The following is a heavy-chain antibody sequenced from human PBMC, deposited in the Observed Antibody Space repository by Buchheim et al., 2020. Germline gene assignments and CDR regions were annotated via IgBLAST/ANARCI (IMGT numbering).Heavy chain of an antibody. CDR2: IYHSGST. CDR3: ARRVLLFFGEVSLSNYYYYYIDV. J-gene: IGHJ6*03. D-gene: IGHD3-10*01. V-gene: IGHV4-4*02. Sequence: QVQLQESGPGLVKPSGTLSLTCAVSGGSISSSNWWSWVRQPPGKGLEWIGEIYHSGSTNYNPSLKSRVTISVDKSKNQFSLKLSSVTAADTAVYYCARRVLLFFGEVSLSNYYYYYIDVWGKGTT. CDR1: GGSISSSNW.